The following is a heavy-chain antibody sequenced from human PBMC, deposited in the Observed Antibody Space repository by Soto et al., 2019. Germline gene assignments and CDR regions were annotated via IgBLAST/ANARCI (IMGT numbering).Heavy chain of an antibody. CDR1: GDSLSSNSAA. V-gene: IGHV6-1*01. CDR3: ARVMVRGVAPFYYYYGMDV. Sequence: SQTLSLTCAISGDSLSSNSAAWNWIRQSPSRGLEWLGRTYYRSKWFNDYALSVNSRMTISPDTSKNQFSLQLNSVTPEDTAAYYCARVMVRGVAPFYYYYGMDVWGQATTVTVSS. CDR2: TYYRSKWFN. J-gene: IGHJ6*02. D-gene: IGHD3-10*01.